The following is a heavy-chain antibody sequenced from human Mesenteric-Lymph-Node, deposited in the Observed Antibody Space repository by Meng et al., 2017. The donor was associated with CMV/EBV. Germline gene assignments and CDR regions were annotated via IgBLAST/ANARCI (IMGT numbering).Heavy chain of an antibody. V-gene: IGHV1-18*01. CDR1: DYSFSNYG. J-gene: IGHJ4*02. CDR3: ARHSSSSRSEVDY. D-gene: IGHD6-6*01. Sequence: ASVKVSCKAADYSFSNYGISWVRQASGQGLEWMGWISTYNGNTKYAQKFQGRVTMTTDTSTTTAYMELRSLRSDDTAVYYCARHSSSSRSEVDYWGQGTLVTVSS. CDR2: ISTYNGNT.